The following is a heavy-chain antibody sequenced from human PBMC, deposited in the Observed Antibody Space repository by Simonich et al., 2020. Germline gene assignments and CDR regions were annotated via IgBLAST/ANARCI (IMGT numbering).Heavy chain of an antibody. J-gene: IGHJ4*02. D-gene: IGHD2-15*01. V-gene: IGHV1-18*01. CDR2: ISAHNGNT. Sequence: QVQLVQAGAEGKKPGASVKVSCKASGYTFTSYGISGVRQAPGQGLEWMGWISAHNGNTNYAHKLQGRVTMTTDTSTSTAYMELRSLRSDDTAVYYCARASRGTWWYYYFDYWGQGTLVTVSS. CDR3: ARASRGTWWYYYFDY. CDR1: GYTFTSYG.